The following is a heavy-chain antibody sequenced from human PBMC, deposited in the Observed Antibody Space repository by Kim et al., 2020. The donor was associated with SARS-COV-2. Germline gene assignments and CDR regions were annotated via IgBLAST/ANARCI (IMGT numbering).Heavy chain of an antibody. V-gene: IGHV4-34*01. CDR3: ARASGVRSYYYYFIMDV. J-gene: IGHJ6*02. Sequence: SETLSLTCAVYGGSFSGHLWTWIRQPPGKGLEWIGEINHSGSTNYNPSLKSRVTISVDTSKNQFSLKLSSVTAADTAVYYCARASGVRSYYYYFIMDVWGQGTTVTVSS. D-gene: IGHD6-13*01. CDR2: INHSGST. CDR1: GGSFSGHL.